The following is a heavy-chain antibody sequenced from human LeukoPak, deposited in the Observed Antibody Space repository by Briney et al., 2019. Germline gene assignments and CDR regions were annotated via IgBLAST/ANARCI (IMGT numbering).Heavy chain of an antibody. CDR2: ISSSGSTI. V-gene: IGHV3-48*04. CDR1: GFIFNNYG. J-gene: IGHJ6*02. Sequence: TGGSLRLSCTASGFIFNNYGMNWVRQAPGKGLEWVSYISSSGSTIYYADSVKGRFTISRDNAKNSLYLQMNSLRAEDTAVYYCAREGGDGYNYYYYGMDVWGQGTTVTVSS. D-gene: IGHD5-24*01. CDR3: AREGGDGYNYYYYGMDV.